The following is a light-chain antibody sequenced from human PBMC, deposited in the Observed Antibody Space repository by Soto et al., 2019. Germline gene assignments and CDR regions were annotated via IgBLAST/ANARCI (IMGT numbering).Light chain of an antibody. J-gene: IGKJ2*01. CDR1: QSISSW. Sequence: DIQMTQSPSTLSASVGDRVMITCRASQSISSWLAWYQQKPGKAPKLLIYKASSLESGVPSRFSGSGSGTDFTLTISGQQPDDFATYYCQQYNTYPYTDTFGQGTKLEIK. V-gene: IGKV1-5*03. CDR3: QQYNTYPYTDT. CDR2: KAS.